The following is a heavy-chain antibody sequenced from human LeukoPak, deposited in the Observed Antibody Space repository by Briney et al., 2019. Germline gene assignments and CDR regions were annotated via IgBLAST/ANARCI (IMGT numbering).Heavy chain of an antibody. Sequence: SETLSLTCTVSGGSISSGGYYWSWIRQHPGKGLEWIGYIYYSGSTYYNPSLKSRVTISVDTSKNQFSLKLSSVTAADTAVYYCARASAVASSWYLDNWFDPWGQGTLVTVSS. J-gene: IGHJ5*02. CDR3: ARASAVASSWYLDNWFDP. V-gene: IGHV4-31*03. CDR2: IYYSGST. D-gene: IGHD6-13*01. CDR1: GGSISSGGYY.